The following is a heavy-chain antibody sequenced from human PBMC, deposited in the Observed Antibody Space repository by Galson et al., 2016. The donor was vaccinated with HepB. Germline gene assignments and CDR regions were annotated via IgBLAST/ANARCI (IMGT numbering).Heavy chain of an antibody. Sequence: SLRLSCAASGFTFSNCAITWVRQAPGKWLEWVSAITGGGRHTYYADSVKGRFTISRDNSKNTLYLQMNSLRAEETAVYYCATSNSRSGSDWRITDYWGQGTLVTVSS. CDR1: GFTFSNCA. J-gene: IGHJ4*02. V-gene: IGHV3-23*01. D-gene: IGHD5-12*01. CDR2: ITGGGRHT. CDR3: ATSNSRSGSDWRITDY.